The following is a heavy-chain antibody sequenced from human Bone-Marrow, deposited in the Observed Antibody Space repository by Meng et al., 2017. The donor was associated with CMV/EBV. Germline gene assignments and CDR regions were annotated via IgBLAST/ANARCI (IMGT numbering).Heavy chain of an antibody. J-gene: IGHJ6*02. Sequence: LSLTCAASGFTFSSYGMHWVRQAPGKGLEWVAFIRYDGSNKYYADSVKGRFTISRDNSKNTLYLQMNSLRAEDTAVYYCARGCSSTSCYYYYYGMDVWGQGTTVTVSS. CDR3: ARGCSSTSCYYYYYGMDV. D-gene: IGHD2-2*01. V-gene: IGHV3-30*02. CDR2: IRYDGSNK. CDR1: GFTFSSYG.